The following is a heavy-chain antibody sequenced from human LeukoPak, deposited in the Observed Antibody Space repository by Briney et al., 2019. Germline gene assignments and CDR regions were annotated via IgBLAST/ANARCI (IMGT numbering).Heavy chain of an antibody. Sequence: GGSLRLSCAASGFSFSSYAMHWVRQAPGKGLEWVAVISYDGSNKYYADSVKGRFTISRDNSKNTLYLQMNSLRAEDTAVYYCARGYSSGWLLPFDYWGQGTLVTVSS. CDR3: ARGYSSGWLLPFDY. V-gene: IGHV3-30*04. J-gene: IGHJ4*02. CDR2: ISYDGSNK. CDR1: GFSFSSYA. D-gene: IGHD6-19*01.